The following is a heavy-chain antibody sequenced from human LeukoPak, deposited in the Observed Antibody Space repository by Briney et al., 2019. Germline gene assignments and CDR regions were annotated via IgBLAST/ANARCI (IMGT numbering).Heavy chain of an antibody. CDR1: GYTFTDYA. V-gene: IGHV1-3*01. J-gene: IGHJ4*02. D-gene: IGHD2-8*02. CDR3: TTELVN. Sequence: GASVKVSCKASGYTFTDYALHWVRQAPGQRLEWMGWINPDNNNIKSSQRFQGRVSFTSDTSASTAYMELNSLTSQDTAVYYCTTELVNWGQGTLVTVSS. CDR2: INPDNNNI.